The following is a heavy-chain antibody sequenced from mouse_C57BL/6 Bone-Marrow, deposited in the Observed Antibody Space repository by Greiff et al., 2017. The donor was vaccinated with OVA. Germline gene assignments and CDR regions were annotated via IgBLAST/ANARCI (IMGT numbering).Heavy chain of an antibody. CDR1: GYAFSSSW. CDR2: IYPGDGDT. CDR3: ARWETGTNYFDY. V-gene: IGHV1-82*01. J-gene: IGHJ2*01. D-gene: IGHD4-1*01. Sequence: QVQLQQSGPELVKPGASVKISCKASGYAFSSSWMNWVKQRPGKGLEWIGRIYPGDGDTNCNGKFKGKATLTADKSSSTAYMQLSSLTSEDSAVYFCARWETGTNYFDYWGQGTTLTVSS.